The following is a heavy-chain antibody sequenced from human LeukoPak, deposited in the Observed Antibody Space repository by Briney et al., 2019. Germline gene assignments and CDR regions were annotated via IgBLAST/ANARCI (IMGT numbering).Heavy chain of an antibody. CDR1: GGTFSSYA. CDR3: AGDYRITIFGVVTDYYYYYGMDV. CDR2: IIPIFGTA. Sequence: ASVKVSCKASGGTFSSYAISWVRQAPGQGLEWMGGIIPIFGTANYAQKFQGRVTITADESTSTAYMELSSLRSDDTAVYYCAGDYRITIFGVVTDYYYYYGMDVWGQGTTVTVSS. D-gene: IGHD3-3*01. J-gene: IGHJ6*02. V-gene: IGHV1-69*13.